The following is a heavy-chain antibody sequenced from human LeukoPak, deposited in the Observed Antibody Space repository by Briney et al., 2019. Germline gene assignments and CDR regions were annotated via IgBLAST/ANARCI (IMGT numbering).Heavy chain of an antibody. V-gene: IGHV4-39*01. CDR1: GGSIINYDYY. D-gene: IGHD2-2*01. Sequence: PSETLSLTCTVSGGSIINYDYYWGWIRQPPGKGLEWIASMHYSGGTYLNPSLKSRVTISVDTSKNQFSLNLSSVTAADTAVYYCTRSCGSTSCSDGDWFDPWGQGTLVTVSS. CDR3: TRSCGSTSCSDGDWFDP. J-gene: IGHJ5*02. CDR2: MHYSGGT.